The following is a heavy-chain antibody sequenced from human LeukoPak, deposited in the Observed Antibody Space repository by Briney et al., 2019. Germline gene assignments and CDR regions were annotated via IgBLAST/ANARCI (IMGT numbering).Heavy chain of an antibody. CDR1: GDSIISSGYY. CDR3: ARDHDFWSGYSYFDY. Sequence: PSETLSLTCSVSGDSIISSGYYWSWIRQHPGKGLEWIGYIYYSGSTYYNPSLKSRVTISVDTSKNQFSLKLSSVTAADTAVYYCARDHDFWSGYSYFDYWGEGTPVTVSS. D-gene: IGHD3-3*01. J-gene: IGHJ4*02. V-gene: IGHV4-31*03. CDR2: IYYSGST.